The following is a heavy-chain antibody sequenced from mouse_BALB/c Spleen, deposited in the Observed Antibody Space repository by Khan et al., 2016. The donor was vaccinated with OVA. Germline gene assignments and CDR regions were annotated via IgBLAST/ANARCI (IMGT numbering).Heavy chain of an antibody. V-gene: IGHV1S81*02. D-gene: IGHD2-1*01. CDR3: TRTGDGNPFAY. CDR2: IDPNNGGT. J-gene: IGHJ3*01. CDR1: GYTFTSYY. Sequence: QVQLQQPGAELVKPGASVKLSCKASGYTFTSYYMYWVKQRPGQGLEWIGGIDPNNGGTYFNEKFKSKATLTVDKSSSTAYMQVSSLTSEDSAVYYCTRTGDGNPFAYWGQGTLVTVSA.